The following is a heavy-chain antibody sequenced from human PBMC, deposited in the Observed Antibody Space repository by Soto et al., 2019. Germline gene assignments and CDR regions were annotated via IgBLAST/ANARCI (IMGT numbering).Heavy chain of an antibody. CDR3: ARRRYDFWSGYYSWTPIDY. J-gene: IGHJ4*02. CDR2: INHSGST. D-gene: IGHD3-3*01. CDR1: GGSFSGYY. Sequence: PSETLSLTCAVYGGSFSGYYWSWIRQPPGKGLEWIGEINHSGSTNYNPPLKSRVTISVDTSKNQFSLKLSSVTAADTAVYYCARRRYDFWSGYYSWTPIDYWGQGTLVTVSS. V-gene: IGHV4-34*01.